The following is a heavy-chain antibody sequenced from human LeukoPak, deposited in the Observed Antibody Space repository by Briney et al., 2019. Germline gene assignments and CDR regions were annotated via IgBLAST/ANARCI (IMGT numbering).Heavy chain of an antibody. CDR1: GYTFTGYY. D-gene: IGHD5-24*01. V-gene: IGHV1-2*02. Sequence: ASVKVSCKASGYTFTGYYMHWVRQAPGQGLEWMGWINPNSGGTNYAQKFQGRATMTRDTSISTAYMELSRLRSDDTAVYYCARLGGRDGYADYWGQGTLVTVSS. CDR2: INPNSGGT. J-gene: IGHJ4*02. CDR3: ARLGGRDGYADY.